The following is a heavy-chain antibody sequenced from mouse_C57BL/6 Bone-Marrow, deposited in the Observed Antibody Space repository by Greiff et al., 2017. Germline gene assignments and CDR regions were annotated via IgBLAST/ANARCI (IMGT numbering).Heavy chain of an antibody. Sequence: QVQLQQPGAELVKPGASVKMSCKASGYTFTSYWITWVKQRPGQGLEWIGDIYPGSGSTNYNEKFKSKATLTVDTSSSTAYMQLSSRTSEDAAVYYCARQGYGYAMDYWGQGTSVTVSS. J-gene: IGHJ4*01. CDR3: ARQGYGYAMDY. CDR2: IYPGSGST. CDR1: GYTFTSYW. V-gene: IGHV1-55*01. D-gene: IGHD2-14*01.